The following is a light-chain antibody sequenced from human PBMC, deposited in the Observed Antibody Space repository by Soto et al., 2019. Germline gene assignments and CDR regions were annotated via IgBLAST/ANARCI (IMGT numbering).Light chain of an antibody. CDR3: EQYDNYSP. V-gene: IGKV1-5*03. CDR1: QSISDL. J-gene: IGKJ4*01. Sequence: IQMTQSPSTLSASVGDRVTITCRASQSISDLLARYQQKPGEAPKLLIYKASSLESGVPSRFSGSGSGTQFSLTISSLQPDAFATYYCEQYDNYSPFGGGTKVEIK. CDR2: KAS.